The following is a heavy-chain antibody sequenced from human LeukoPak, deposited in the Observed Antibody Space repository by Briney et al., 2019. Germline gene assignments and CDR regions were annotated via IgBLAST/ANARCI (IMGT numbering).Heavy chain of an antibody. CDR1: GFTFGDYA. D-gene: IGHD3-3*01. Sequence: GGSLRLSCTASGFTFGDYAMSWFRQAPGKGLEWVGFIRSKAYGGTTEYAASVKGRFTISRDDSKSIAYLQMNSLKTEDTAVYYCTRGSGTIFGVARDGFDYWGQGTLVTVSS. V-gene: IGHV3-49*03. J-gene: IGHJ4*02. CDR3: TRGSGTIFGVARDGFDY. CDR2: IRSKAYGGTT.